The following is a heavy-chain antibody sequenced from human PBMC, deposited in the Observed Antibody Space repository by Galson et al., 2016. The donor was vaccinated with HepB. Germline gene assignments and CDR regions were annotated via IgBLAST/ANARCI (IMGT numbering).Heavy chain of an antibody. CDR3: VIRQVYGDKVGG. CDR1: GFTFSDAW. J-gene: IGHJ4*02. CDR2: IKSKANGGTT. V-gene: IGHV3-15*07. D-gene: IGHD4-17*01. Sequence: SLRLSCAASGFTFSDAWMNWVRQAPGKGLEWVGRIKSKANGGTTDYAAPVTGRITISRDDSKNTLYLQMNSLNSEDTAVYYSVIRQVYGDKVGGWGQRTPVTVSS.